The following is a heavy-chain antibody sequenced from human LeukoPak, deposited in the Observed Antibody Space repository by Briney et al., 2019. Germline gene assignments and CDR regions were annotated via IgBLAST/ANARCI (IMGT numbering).Heavy chain of an antibody. D-gene: IGHD6-19*01. CDR2: INAGNGNT. CDR1: GYTFTSYA. V-gene: IGHV1-3*01. J-gene: IGHJ4*02. CDR3: ARAVGSGWFPFDY. Sequence: ASVNVSCKASGYTFTSYAMHWVRQAPGQRLEWMGWINAGNGNTKYSQKFQGRVTITRDTSASTAYMELSSLRSEDTAVYYCARAVGSGWFPFDYWGQGTLVTVSS.